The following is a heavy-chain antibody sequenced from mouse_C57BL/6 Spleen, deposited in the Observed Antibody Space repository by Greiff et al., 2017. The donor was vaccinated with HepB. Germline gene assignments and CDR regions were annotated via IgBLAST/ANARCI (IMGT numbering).Heavy chain of an antibody. CDR3: AREYDAMDY. CDR2: ISSGGSYT. V-gene: IGHV5-6*02. Sequence: EVKLVESGGDLVKPGGSLKLSCAASGFTFSSYGMSWVRQTPDKRLEWVATISSGGSYTYYPDSVKGRFTISRDNAKNTLYLQMSSLKSEDTAMYYWAREYDAMDYWGQGTSVTVSS. J-gene: IGHJ4*01. CDR1: GFTFSSYG.